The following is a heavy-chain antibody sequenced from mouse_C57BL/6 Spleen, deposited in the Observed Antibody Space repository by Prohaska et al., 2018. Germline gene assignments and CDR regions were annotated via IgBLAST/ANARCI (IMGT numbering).Heavy chain of an antibody. Sequence: QVQLQQPGAELVKPGASVKLSCKASGYTFTSYWMHWVKQRPGQGLEWIGMIHPNSGSTNYNEKVKSKATMAVDKSSSTAYMQLSSLTSEESAVYYCARFDWDDFDYWGQGTTLTVSS. J-gene: IGHJ2*01. D-gene: IGHD4-1*01. CDR3: ARFDWDDFDY. V-gene: IGHV1-64*01. CDR1: GYTFTSYW. CDR2: IHPNSGST.